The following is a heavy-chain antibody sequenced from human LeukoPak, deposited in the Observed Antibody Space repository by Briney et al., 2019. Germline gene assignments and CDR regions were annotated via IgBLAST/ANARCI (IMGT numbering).Heavy chain of an antibody. Sequence: GGSLRLSCAASGFTFSSYPMNWVRQAPGKGLEWVSSISSSSGYIYYADSVKGRFTISRDNSKNTLYLQMNSLRAEDTAVYYCAKRARSYYDILTGWDYWGQGTLVTVSS. CDR2: ISSSSGYI. CDR3: AKRARSYYDILTGWDY. CDR1: GFTFSSYP. V-gene: IGHV3-21*04. D-gene: IGHD3-9*01. J-gene: IGHJ4*02.